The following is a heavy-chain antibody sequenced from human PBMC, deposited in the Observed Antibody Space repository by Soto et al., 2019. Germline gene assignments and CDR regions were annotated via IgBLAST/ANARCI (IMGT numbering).Heavy chain of an antibody. D-gene: IGHD3-22*01. V-gene: IGHV1-69*01. J-gene: IGHJ6*02. Sequence: QVQLVQSGAEMQQPGASVRVSCKASGGTFSKYAFSWVRQAPGQGLEWLGGTIPMFGTPNYAQKFQGRVAISADESTDTVYMELSSLRSEDTAVYFCARPLRDRNYYSGMAVWGQGTTVTVSS. CDR1: GGTFSKYA. CDR2: TIPMFGTP. CDR3: ARPLRDRNYYSGMAV.